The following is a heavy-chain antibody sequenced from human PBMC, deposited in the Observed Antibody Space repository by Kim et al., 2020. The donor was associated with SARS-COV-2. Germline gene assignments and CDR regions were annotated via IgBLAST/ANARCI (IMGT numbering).Heavy chain of an antibody. CDR1: GYTFTSYA. Sequence: ASVKVSCKASGYTFTSYAMNWVRQAPGQGLEWMGWINTNTGNPTYAQGFTGRFVFSLDTSVSTAYLQISSLKAEDTAVYYCARDQGLNYYGSGSHFDYWGQGTLVTVSS. D-gene: IGHD3-10*01. J-gene: IGHJ4*02. CDR3: ARDQGLNYYGSGSHFDY. V-gene: IGHV7-4-1*02. CDR2: INTNTGNP.